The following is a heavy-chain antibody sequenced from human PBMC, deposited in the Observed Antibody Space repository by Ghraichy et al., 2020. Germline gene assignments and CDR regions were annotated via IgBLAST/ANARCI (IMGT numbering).Heavy chain of an antibody. CDR1: GFTFSSYA. CDR2: ISGSGGST. J-gene: IGHJ6*02. Sequence: GESLRLSCAASGFTFSSYATNWVRQAPGKGLEWVSSISGSGGSTYYADSVKGRFTISRDNSKNTLYLQMNSLRAEDTAVYYCAKQLKIFYYGMDVWGQGTTVTFSS. D-gene: IGHD1-1*01. V-gene: IGHV3-23*01. CDR3: AKQLKIFYYGMDV.